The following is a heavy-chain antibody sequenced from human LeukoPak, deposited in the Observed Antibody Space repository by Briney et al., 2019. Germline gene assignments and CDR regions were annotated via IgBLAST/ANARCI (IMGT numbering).Heavy chain of an antibody. CDR3: ARDRSGYSSTKTGDY. Sequence: PGGSLRLSCAASGFTFSSYGMHWVRQAPGKGLEWVAYIQNDGSNEQYADSVKGRFSISRDSSKNILYLQMNSLRAEDTAVYYCARDRSGYSSTKTGDYWGQGTLVAVSS. J-gene: IGHJ4*02. CDR1: GFTFSSYG. V-gene: IGHV3-30*02. D-gene: IGHD5-18*01. CDR2: IQNDGSNE.